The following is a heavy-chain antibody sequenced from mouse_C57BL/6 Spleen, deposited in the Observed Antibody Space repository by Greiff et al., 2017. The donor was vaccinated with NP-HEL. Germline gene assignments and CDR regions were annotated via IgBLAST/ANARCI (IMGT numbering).Heavy chain of an antibody. J-gene: IGHJ2*01. CDR2: IYPGNSDT. CDR1: GYTFTSYW. V-gene: IGHV1-5*01. D-gene: IGHD2-4*01. Sequence: VQLQQSGTVLARPGASVKMSCKTSGYTFTSYWMHWVKQRPGQGLEWIGAIYPGNSDTSYNQKFKGKAKLTAVTSASTAYMELSSLTNEDSAVYYCTPYDYDERGFDYWGQGTTLTVSS. CDR3: TPYDYDERGFDY.